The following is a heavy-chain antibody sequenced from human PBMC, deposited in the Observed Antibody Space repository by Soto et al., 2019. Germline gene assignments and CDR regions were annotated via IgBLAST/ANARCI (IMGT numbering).Heavy chain of an antibody. D-gene: IGHD1-26*01. Sequence: QVQLVQSGAEVKKPGSSVKVSCKASGGTFSSYAISWVRQAPGQGLEWMGGIIPIFGTANYAQKFQGRVTITADEYKSTDYMELSSMRSEDTAVYYCARGYSESYQFSELGGYWGQGTLVTVSS. CDR2: IIPIFGTA. V-gene: IGHV1-69*01. CDR1: GGTFSSYA. J-gene: IGHJ4*02. CDR3: ARGYSESYQFSELGGY.